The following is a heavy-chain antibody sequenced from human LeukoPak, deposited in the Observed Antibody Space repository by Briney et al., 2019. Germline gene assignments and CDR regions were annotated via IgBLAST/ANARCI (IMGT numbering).Heavy chain of an antibody. CDR3: ARDGLAVAGTKGDY. V-gene: IGHV3-21*01. D-gene: IGHD6-19*01. CDR1: GFTFSSYS. J-gene: IGHJ4*02. Sequence: GGSLSLSCAASGFTFSSYSMNWVRQAPGKGLEWVSYISSSSRYIYYAASVKGRFTISRDNAKNSLYLKMNSLRAEDTAVYYCARDGLAVAGTKGDYWGQGTLVTVSS. CDR2: ISSSSRYI.